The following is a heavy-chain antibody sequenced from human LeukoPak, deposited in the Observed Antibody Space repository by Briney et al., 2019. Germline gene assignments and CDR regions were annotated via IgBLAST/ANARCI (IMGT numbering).Heavy chain of an antibody. CDR2: IIPIFGTA. J-gene: IGHJ6*03. CDR3: ARARVGATPNDYYYNYYMDV. V-gene: IGHV1-69*05. D-gene: IGHD1-26*01. Sequence: LVKVSCKASGGTFSSYAISWVRQAPGQGLEWIGGIIPIFGTANYSQKFQGRVTITTDEATSTAYMELSSLRSDDTAVYYCARARVGATPNDYYYNYYMDVWGTRTTVTVSS. CDR1: GGTFSSYA.